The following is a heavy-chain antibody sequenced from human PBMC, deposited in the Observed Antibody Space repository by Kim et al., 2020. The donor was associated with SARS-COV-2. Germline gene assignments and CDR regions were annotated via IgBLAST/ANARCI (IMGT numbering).Heavy chain of an antibody. CDR3: ARTTWGGGPCDY. J-gene: IGHJ4*02. D-gene: IGHD7-27*01. Sequence: SETLSLTCTVSGGSISSGGYYWSWIRQHPGKGLEWIGYIYYSGSTYYNPSLKSRVTISVDTSKNQFSLKLSSVTAADTAVYYCARTTWGGGPCDYWGQGTMVTVSS. CDR2: IYYSGST. V-gene: IGHV4-31*03. CDR1: GGSISSGGYY.